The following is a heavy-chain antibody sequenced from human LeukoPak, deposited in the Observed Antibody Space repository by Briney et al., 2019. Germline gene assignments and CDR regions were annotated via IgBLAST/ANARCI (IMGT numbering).Heavy chain of an antibody. CDR1: GFTFSNYW. CDR2: MSGDGSST. Sequence: PGGSLRLSCAASGFTFSNYWMNWVRQVPGKGLMWVSRMSGDGSSTNYADSVKGRFTISRDNAKNTLYLQMNSLRVEDTALYYCARSFSNTARGVGDSWGQGTLVTVSS. CDR3: ARSFSNTARGVGDS. J-gene: IGHJ4*02. V-gene: IGHV3-74*01. D-gene: IGHD3-10*01.